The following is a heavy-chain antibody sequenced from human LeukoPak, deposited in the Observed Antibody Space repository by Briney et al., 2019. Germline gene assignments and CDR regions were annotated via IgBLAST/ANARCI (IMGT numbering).Heavy chain of an antibody. CDR1: GFTFRSYS. J-gene: IGHJ4*02. V-gene: IGHV3-21*01. CDR3: ARVLNDYGDY. Sequence: GGSLRLSCAASGFTFRSYSMNWVRQAPGKGLEWVSAIDPSSTYIYYADSVKGRFTISRDNAENSLYLQMNSLRVEDTAVYYCARVLNDYGDYWGQGTLVTVSS. CDR2: IDPSSTYI.